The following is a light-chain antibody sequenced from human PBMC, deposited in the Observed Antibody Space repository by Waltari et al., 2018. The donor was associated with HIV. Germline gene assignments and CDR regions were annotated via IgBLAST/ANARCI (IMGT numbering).Light chain of an antibody. V-gene: IGLV1-51*02. CDR1: SSTIRKHY. CDR3: ASWDSSLSVGV. J-gene: IGLJ3*02. Sequence: QSVLTQPPSVSAAPGQKVTISCSGGSSTIRKHYVSWYQQSPGTAPRLLIYENTKRRSGLPDRFAGSKSATSATLDITGLQTGDEADYYCASWDSSLSVGVFGGGTRLTVL. CDR2: ENT.